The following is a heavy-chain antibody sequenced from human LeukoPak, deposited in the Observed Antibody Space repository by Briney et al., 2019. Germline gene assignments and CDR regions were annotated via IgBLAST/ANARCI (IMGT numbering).Heavy chain of an antibody. Sequence: GTSLRLSCAASGFIFNDSAMHWVRQAPGKGLEWVAGIGKNSITIGYADSVKGRFTISRDTVKNSLHLQMNSLRTEDTAFYYCAMGTLGVTILTRLDHWGRGTLVTVSS. CDR1: GFIFNDSA. V-gene: IGHV3-9*01. CDR3: AMGTLGVTILTRLDH. CDR2: IGKNSITI. D-gene: IGHD3-10*01. J-gene: IGHJ4*02.